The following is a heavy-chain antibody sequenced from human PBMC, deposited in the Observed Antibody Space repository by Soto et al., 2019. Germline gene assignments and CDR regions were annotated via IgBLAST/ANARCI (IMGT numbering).Heavy chain of an antibody. Sequence: GGSLRLSCAASGFTFSSYAMSWVRQAPGKGLEWVSAISGSGGSTYYADSVKGRFTISRDNSKNTLYLQMNSLRAEDTAVYYCAKRPITIFAVVGYNWFDPWGQGTLVTVSS. V-gene: IGHV3-23*01. J-gene: IGHJ5*02. CDR2: ISGSGGST. CDR1: GFTFSSYA. CDR3: AKRPITIFAVVGYNWFDP. D-gene: IGHD3-3*01.